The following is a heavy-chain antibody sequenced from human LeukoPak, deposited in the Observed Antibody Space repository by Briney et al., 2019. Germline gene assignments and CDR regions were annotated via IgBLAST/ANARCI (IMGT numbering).Heavy chain of an antibody. CDR2: ISYDGSNK. J-gene: IGHJ4*02. CDR1: GLTFSSYG. D-gene: IGHD7-27*01. CDR3: GKAPPLTGEFDY. Sequence: GRSLTLSCAPSGLTFSSYGMHWVRQAPGKGREWVVVISYDGSNKYYADSVKGRFPISRDNSKNTLYLQMNSLRAEDTAVYYCGKAPPLTGEFDYWGQGTLVTVSS. V-gene: IGHV3-30*18.